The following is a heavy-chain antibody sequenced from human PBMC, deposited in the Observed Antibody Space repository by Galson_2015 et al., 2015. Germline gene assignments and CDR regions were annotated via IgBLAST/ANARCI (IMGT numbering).Heavy chain of an antibody. J-gene: IGHJ4*02. Sequence: SLSLSCAASGFTVSSNYMSWVRQAPGKGLEWVSVIYSGGSTYYADSVKGRFTISRDNSKNTLYLQMNSLRAEDTAVYYCARDVAAAGTSGGDYWGQGTLVTVSS. V-gene: IGHV3-53*01. CDR2: IYSGGST. CDR1: GFTVSSNY. D-gene: IGHD6-13*01. CDR3: ARDVAAAGTSGGDY.